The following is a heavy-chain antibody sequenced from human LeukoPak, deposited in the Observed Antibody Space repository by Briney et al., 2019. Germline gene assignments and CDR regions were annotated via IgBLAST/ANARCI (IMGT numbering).Heavy chain of an antibody. CDR1: RDSFTSGNYY. J-gene: IGHJ1*01. CDR2: IHHSGTI. Sequence: PSETLSLTCSVSRDSFTSGNYYWSWIRQPPEKGPECIGHIHHSGTIYYNPFLLSRATLSVDASKNQFSLRLSSVAAADTALYYCAGGNDDSKLHHWGQGTLVTVSS. V-gene: IGHV4-31*03. CDR3: AGGNDDSKLHH. D-gene: IGHD3-22*01.